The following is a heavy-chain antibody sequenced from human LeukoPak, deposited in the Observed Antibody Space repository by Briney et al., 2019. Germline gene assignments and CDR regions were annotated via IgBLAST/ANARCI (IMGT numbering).Heavy chain of an antibody. Sequence: GGSLRLSCAASGFTFSSYAMSWVRQAPGEGLEWVSAISGSGGSTYYADSVKGRFTISRDNSKNTLYLQMNSLRAEDPAVYYCAKWRWELLPYYGMDVWGEGTTVTVSS. D-gene: IGHD1-26*01. CDR1: GFTFSSYA. J-gene: IGHJ6*04. V-gene: IGHV3-23*01. CDR2: ISGSGGST. CDR3: AKWRWELLPYYGMDV.